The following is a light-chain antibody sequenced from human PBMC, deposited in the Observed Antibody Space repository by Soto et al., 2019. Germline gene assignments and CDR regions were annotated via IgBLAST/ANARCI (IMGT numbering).Light chain of an antibody. J-gene: IGLJ1*01. V-gene: IGLV2-18*02. CDR3: SSYNRTSRYV. CDR2: EVT. CDR1: SSDVGKYDR. Sequence: QSALTQPPSVSGSPGQSVTISCTGTSSDVGKYDRVSWYQQPPGTAPKLIIYEVTNRPSGVPARFSGSKSGNTASLTISGLQAEDEADYYCSSYNRTSRYVFGAGTKVTVL.